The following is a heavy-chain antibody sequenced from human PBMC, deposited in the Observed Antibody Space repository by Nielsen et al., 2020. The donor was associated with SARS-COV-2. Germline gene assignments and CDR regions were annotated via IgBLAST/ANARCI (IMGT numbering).Heavy chain of an antibody. V-gene: IGHV4-39*01. CDR2: IYYSGST. CDR1: GGSISSYY. CDR3: ARREDVLDYYDSSGYYDFDY. Sequence: SETLSLTCTVSGGSISSYYWGWIRQPPGKGLEWIGSIYYSGSTYYNPSLKSRVTISVDTSKNQFSLKLSSVTAADTAVYYCARREDVLDYYDSSGYYDFDYWGQGTLVTVSS. D-gene: IGHD3-22*01. J-gene: IGHJ4*02.